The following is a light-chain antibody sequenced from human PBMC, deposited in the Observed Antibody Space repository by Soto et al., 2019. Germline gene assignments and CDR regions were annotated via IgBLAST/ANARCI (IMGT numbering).Light chain of an antibody. CDR3: MQGTHWPWT. CDR1: QGLVYSDGNIY. V-gene: IGKV2-30*01. J-gene: IGKJ1*01. CDR2: MVS. Sequence: DVVMTQSPLSLPVTLGQPASISCRSSQGLVYSDGNIYLNWFHQRPGQSPRRLIYMVSNRDSGVPDRFSGSGSGTDFTLIISRVEAEDVGVYYCMQGTHWPWTFDQGTKVEIK.